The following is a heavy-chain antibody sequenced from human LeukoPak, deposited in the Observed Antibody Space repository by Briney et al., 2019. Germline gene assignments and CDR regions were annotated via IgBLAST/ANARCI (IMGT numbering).Heavy chain of an antibody. CDR2: ISWNSGSI. D-gene: IGHD6-19*01. J-gene: IGHJ1*01. CDR3: ASNSGWLDPLPQH. CDR1: GFTFDDYA. V-gene: IGHV3-9*01. Sequence: GRSLRLSCAASGFTFDDYAMHWVRQAPGKGLEWVSGISWNSGSIGYADSVKGRFTISRDNAKNSLYLQMNSLRAEDTAVYYCASNSGWLDPLPQHWGQGTLVTVSS.